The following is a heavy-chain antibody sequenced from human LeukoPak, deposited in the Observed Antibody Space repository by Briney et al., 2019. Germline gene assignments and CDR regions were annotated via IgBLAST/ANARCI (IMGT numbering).Heavy chain of an antibody. D-gene: IGHD6-13*01. CDR1: GGSISSYY. V-gene: IGHV4-59*08. Sequence: PSETLSLTCTVSGGSISSYYWSWIRQPPGKGLESIGYIYYSNTNYNPSLKSRVTISVDTSKNQFSLKLSSVTAADTAVYYCARARYGSSWYAFDIWGQGIMVTVSS. J-gene: IGHJ3*02. CDR3: ARARYGSSWYAFDI. CDR2: IYYSNT.